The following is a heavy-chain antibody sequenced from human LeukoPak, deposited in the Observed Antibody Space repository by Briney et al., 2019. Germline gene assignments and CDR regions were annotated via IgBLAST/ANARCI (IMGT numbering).Heavy chain of an antibody. V-gene: IGHV3-30*02. CDR1: GFTFSSYG. D-gene: IGHD3-3*01. Sequence: GGSLRLSCAASGFTFSSYGMHWVRQAPGRGLEWVAFIRYDGSNKYYADSVKGRFTISRDNSKNTLYLQMSSLRAEDTAVYYCAKDRSSIQLWSGNPPLNYWGQGTLVTVSS. CDR3: AKDRSSIQLWSGNPPLNY. J-gene: IGHJ4*02. CDR2: IRYDGSNK.